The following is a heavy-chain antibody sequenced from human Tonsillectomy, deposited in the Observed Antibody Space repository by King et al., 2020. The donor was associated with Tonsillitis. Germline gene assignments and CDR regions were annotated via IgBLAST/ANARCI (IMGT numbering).Heavy chain of an antibody. Sequence: VQLVESGGGLVKPGGSLRVSCAASGITPSIYSMSWVRQAPGKGLEWVSSIIRGGTYIYYADSVKGRFTISRDNAKNSLYLKMNSLRAEDTAVYFCARISNAYLYAIDVWGQGTMVTVSS. V-gene: IGHV3-21*01. J-gene: IGHJ3*01. D-gene: IGHD2-2*01. CDR2: IIRGGTYI. CDR1: GITPSIYS. CDR3: ARISNAYLYAIDV.